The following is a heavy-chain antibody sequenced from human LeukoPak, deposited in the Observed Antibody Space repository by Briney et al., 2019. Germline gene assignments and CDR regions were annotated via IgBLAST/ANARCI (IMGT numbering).Heavy chain of an antibody. CDR3: ARDGSLYSSYGIYFDY. CDR1: GFTFSSYS. CDR2: ISSSSSYI. V-gene: IGHV3-21*01. Sequence: GGSLRLSCAASGFTFSSYSMNWVRQAPGKGLEWVSSISSSSSYIYYADSVKGRFTISRDNAKNSLYLQMNSLRAEDTAVYYCARDGSLYSSYGIYFDYWGQGTLVTVSS. J-gene: IGHJ4*02. D-gene: IGHD6-6*01.